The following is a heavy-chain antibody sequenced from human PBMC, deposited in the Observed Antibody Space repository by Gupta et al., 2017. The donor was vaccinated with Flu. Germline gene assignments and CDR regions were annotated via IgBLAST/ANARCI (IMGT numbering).Heavy chain of an antibody. Sequence: EVQLVESGGGLVPPGGSLRLSCADSGFPFSSNWMGWVRQAPGKGLEWVAIIKEDGSEEYYVDSVKGRFTISRDNAKNSVYLQMNSLRAEDTAVYYCARVRPGYFDYWGQGTLVTVSS. CDR1: GFPFSSNW. D-gene: IGHD3-10*01. CDR3: ARVRPGYFDY. V-gene: IGHV3-7*01. CDR2: IKEDGSEE. J-gene: IGHJ4*02.